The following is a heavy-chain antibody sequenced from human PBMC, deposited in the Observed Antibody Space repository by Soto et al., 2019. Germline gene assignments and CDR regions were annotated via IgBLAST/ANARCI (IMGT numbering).Heavy chain of an antibody. CDR2: IYSSGST. CDR3: TTVHKYYYGSGSYYPADY. J-gene: IGHJ4*02. Sequence: SETLSLTCTVSGGSISGYYWSWIRQPPGRGLEWIGYIYSSGSTNYNPSLKSRVTISVDTSKNQFSLKVTSVTAADTAVYYCTTVHKYYYGSGSYYPADYWGQGTLVTVSS. CDR1: GGSISGYY. D-gene: IGHD3-10*01. V-gene: IGHV4-4*08.